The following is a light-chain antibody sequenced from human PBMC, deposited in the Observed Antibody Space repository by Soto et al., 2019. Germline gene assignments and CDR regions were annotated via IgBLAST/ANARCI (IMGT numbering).Light chain of an antibody. CDR2: AAS. Sequence: EIVLTQSPGTLSLSPGERVTLSCRASQSVTNNYLAWYQQNPGQAPRLLIYAASRRAPGIPDRFSGSGSGTEFTLSISRLEPEDFAVYYGQQYSTSPPWTFGQGTTVDIK. CDR3: QQYSTSPPWT. J-gene: IGKJ1*01. CDR1: QSVTNNY. V-gene: IGKV3-20*01.